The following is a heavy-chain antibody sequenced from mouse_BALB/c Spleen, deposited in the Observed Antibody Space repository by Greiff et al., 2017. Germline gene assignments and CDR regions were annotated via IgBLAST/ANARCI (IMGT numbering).Heavy chain of an antibody. CDR1: GFSLTSYG. V-gene: IGHV2-9*02. Sequence: VQLQESGPGLVAPSQSLSITCTVSGFSLTSYGVHWVRQPPGKGLEWLGVIWAGGSTNYNSALMSRLSISKDNSKSQVFLKMNSLKTDDTAMYYCARDRTGTYFDDWGQGTTLTVSS. CDR3: ARDRTGTYFDD. J-gene: IGHJ2*01. D-gene: IGHD4-1*01. CDR2: IWAGGST.